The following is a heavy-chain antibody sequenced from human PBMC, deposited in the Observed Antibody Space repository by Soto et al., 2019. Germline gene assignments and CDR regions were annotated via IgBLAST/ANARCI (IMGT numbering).Heavy chain of an antibody. D-gene: IGHD3-22*01. Sequence: WASVKVSCKASGGTFSSYAISWVRQAPAQGLEWMGGIIPIFGTANYAQKFQGRVTITADKSTSTAYMELSSLISEDTAVYYCARPRNYYDSSGPQYYFDYSGQGTLVTVSS. CDR3: ARPRNYYDSSGPQYYFDY. CDR1: GGTFSSYA. J-gene: IGHJ4*02. V-gene: IGHV1-69*06. CDR2: IIPIFGTA.